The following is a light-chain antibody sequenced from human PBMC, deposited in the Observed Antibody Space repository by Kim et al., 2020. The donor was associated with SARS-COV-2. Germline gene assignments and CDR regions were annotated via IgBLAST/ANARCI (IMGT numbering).Light chain of an antibody. CDR1: SSNIGNNY. J-gene: IGLJ3*02. V-gene: IGLV1-51*01. Sequence: GQRVTISCSGSSSNIGNNYVSWYQQLPGPAPKLLIYDNDKRPSVIPDRFSGSKSGTSATLTITGLQTGDEANYYCGTWDDSLSAVVFGGGTQLTVL. CDR3: GTWDDSLSAVV. CDR2: DND.